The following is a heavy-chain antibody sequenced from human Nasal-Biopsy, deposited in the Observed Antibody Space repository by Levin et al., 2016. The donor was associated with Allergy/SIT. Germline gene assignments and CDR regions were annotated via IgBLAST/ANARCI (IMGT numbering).Heavy chain of an antibody. D-gene: IGHD1-1*01. V-gene: IGHV3-23*01. Sequence: GGSLRLSCAASGFRFKDHAMLWVRQGLLGRGWEWVSSLSGSGANTYYPESVRGRFSISRDNSRNTVFLQMSSLRTDDTAVYYCVKGGFTGPLGTMSVRELDVWGQGTTVTVSS. CDR3: VKGGFTGPLGTMSVRELDV. CDR2: LSGSGANT. J-gene: IGHJ6*02. CDR1: GFRFKDHA.